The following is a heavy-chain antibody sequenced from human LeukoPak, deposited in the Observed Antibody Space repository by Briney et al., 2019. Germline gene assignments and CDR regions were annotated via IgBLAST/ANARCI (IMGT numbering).Heavy chain of an antibody. Sequence: GGSLRLSCAASGFTFSSYSMNWVRQAPGKGLEWVSSISSSSSYIYYADSVKGRFTISRDNAKNSLYLQMNSLRAEDTAVYYCTTDPYCSSTSCWLEVGWFDPWGQGTLVTVSS. J-gene: IGHJ5*02. V-gene: IGHV3-21*01. CDR2: ISSSSSYI. CDR1: GFTFSSYS. D-gene: IGHD2-2*01. CDR3: TTDPYCSSTSCWLEVGWFDP.